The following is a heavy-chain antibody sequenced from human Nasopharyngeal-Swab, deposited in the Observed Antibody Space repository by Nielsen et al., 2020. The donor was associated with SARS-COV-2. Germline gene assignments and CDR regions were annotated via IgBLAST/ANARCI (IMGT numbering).Heavy chain of an antibody. D-gene: IGHD5-12*01. CDR2: ISYDGSNK. Sequence: GESLQISCAASGFTFSSYGMHWVRQAPGKGLEWVAVISYDGSNKYYADSVKGRFTISRDNSKNTLYLQMNSLRAEDTAVYYCAKAYDYDYWGQGTLVTVSS. J-gene: IGHJ4*02. V-gene: IGHV3-30*18. CDR3: AKAYDYDY. CDR1: GFTFSSYG.